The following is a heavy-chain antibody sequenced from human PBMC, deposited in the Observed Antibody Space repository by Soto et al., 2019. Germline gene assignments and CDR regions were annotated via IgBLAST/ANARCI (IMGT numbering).Heavy chain of an antibody. J-gene: IGHJ6*03. Sequence: CSCWVTLERKNPGKGLEWVANIKQDGTEKYYVDSVKARFTISRDNAKNSLYLQMNSLRAEDTAVYYCAGASPFQANCSTPDGLDALTFRGNRTTVPVS. D-gene: IGHD3-9*01. V-gene: IGHV3-7*01. CDR2: IKQDGTEK. CDR1: CSCW. CDR3: AGASPFQANCSTPDGLDALTF.